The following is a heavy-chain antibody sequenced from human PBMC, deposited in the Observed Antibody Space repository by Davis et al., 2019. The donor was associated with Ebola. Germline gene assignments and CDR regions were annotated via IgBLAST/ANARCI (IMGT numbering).Heavy chain of an antibody. CDR1: GYTFTSYS. J-gene: IGHJ6*03. CDR2: ITAHNGKT. V-gene: IGHV1-18*04. Sequence: ASVKVSCKAFGYTFTSYSISWVRQAPGQGPEWMGWITAHNGKTNYAQKVQGRVTMTTDTSTSTAYLDLRSLKSDDTAVYYCARGTTVTTDPHYYYMDVWGKGTTVTVSS. D-gene: IGHD4-11*01. CDR3: ARGTTVTTDPHYYYMDV.